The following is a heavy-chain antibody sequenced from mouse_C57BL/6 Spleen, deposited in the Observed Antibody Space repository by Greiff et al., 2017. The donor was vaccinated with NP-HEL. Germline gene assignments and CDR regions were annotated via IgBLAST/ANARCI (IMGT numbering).Heavy chain of an antibody. Sequence: QVQLQQPGAELVKPGASVKLSCKASGYTFTSYWMHWVKQRPGQGLEWIGMIHPNSGSTNYNEKFKSKATMTVDKSSSTAYMQLSSRTSEDSAVYYCARRGMTTVVRYFDVWGTGTTVTVSS. CDR3: ARRGMTTVVRYFDV. CDR1: GYTFTSYW. D-gene: IGHD1-1*01. CDR2: IHPNSGST. J-gene: IGHJ1*03. V-gene: IGHV1-64*01.